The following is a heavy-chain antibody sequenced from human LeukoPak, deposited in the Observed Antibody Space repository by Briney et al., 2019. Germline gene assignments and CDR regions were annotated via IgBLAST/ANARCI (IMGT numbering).Heavy chain of an antibody. D-gene: IGHD1-26*01. CDR2: FYSSVNT. Sequence: SETLSLTCIVSGDSISNYYWSWIRQPAGKGLEWIGRFYSSVNTNYNPSLKSRVTMSVDTSENQFSLKLSSVTAADTAVYYCARASEWELRAIDYWGQGTLVTVSS. J-gene: IGHJ4*02. V-gene: IGHV4-4*07. CDR3: ARASEWELRAIDY. CDR1: GDSISNYY.